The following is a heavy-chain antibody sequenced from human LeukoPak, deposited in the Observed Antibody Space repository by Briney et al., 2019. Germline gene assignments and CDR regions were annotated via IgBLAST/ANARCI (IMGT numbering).Heavy chain of an antibody. V-gene: IGHV3-53*01. J-gene: IGHJ3*02. D-gene: IGHD6-13*01. CDR1: GFTVSSNY. CDR2: IYSGGTT. CDR3: ARTSSSWPRYAFDI. Sequence: GGSLRLSCAASGFTVSSNYMSWVRQAPGKGLEWVSVIYSGGTTYSADSVKGRFTISRDNSKNTLYLQMNSLRAEDTAVYYCARTSSSWPRYAFDIWAKGQWSPSLQ.